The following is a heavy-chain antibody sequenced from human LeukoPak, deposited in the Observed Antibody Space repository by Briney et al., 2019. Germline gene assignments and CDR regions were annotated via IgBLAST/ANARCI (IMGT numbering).Heavy chain of an antibody. D-gene: IGHD4-11*01. CDR3: ARLYGERTTVTTFSYYYYYMDV. CDR2: IYPGDSDT. CDR1: GYNFTSYW. V-gene: IGHV5-51*01. Sequence: GESLKISCKGSGYNFTSYWIGWVRQVPGKGLEWMGIIYPGDSDTRYSPSFQGQVTISADKSISTAYLQWSSLKASDTAMYYCARLYGERTTVTTFSYYYYYMDVWGKGTTVTVSS. J-gene: IGHJ6*03.